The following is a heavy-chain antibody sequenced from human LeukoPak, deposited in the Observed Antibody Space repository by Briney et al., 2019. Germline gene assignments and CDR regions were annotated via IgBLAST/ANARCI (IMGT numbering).Heavy chain of an antibody. J-gene: IGHJ5*02. D-gene: IGHD6-13*01. CDR1: GFTVSSNY. CDR3: APDLQQLVLGTP. CDR2: IYSGGST. V-gene: IGHV3-66*02. Sequence: GGSLRLSCAASGFTVSSNYMSWVRQAPGKGLEWVSVIYSGGSTYYADSVKGRFTISRGNSKNTLYLQMNSLRAEDTAVYYCAPDLQQLVLGTPWGQGTLVTVSS.